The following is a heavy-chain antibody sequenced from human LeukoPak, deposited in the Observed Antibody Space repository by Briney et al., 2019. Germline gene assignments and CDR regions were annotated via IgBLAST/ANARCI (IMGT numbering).Heavy chain of an antibody. CDR2: IIPIFGTA. CDR1: GGTFSSYA. V-gene: IGHV1-69*13. Sequence: GASVKVSCKASGGTFSSYAISWVRQAPGQGLEWMGGIIPIFGTANYAQKFQGRVTITADESTRTAYMELSSLRSEDTAVYYCATGRDGYNSFDYWGQGTLVTVSS. D-gene: IGHD5-24*01. CDR3: ATGRDGYNSFDY. J-gene: IGHJ4*02.